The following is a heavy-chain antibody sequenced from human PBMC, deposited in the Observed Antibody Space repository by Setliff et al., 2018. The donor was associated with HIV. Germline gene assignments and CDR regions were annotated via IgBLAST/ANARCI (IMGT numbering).Heavy chain of an antibody. CDR3: VRGPGMIYYYYMEV. Sequence: PGGSLRLSCAASGFTFSNYGLHWVRQAPGKGLEWVAGINWNGDGTGYADFVKGRFTISRDNAKHSLSLQMNSLRAEDTALYYCVRGPGMIYYYYMEVWGKGTTVTVSS. D-gene: IGHD3-16*01. J-gene: IGHJ6*03. V-gene: IGHV3-20*04. CDR2: INWNGDGT. CDR1: GFTFSNYG.